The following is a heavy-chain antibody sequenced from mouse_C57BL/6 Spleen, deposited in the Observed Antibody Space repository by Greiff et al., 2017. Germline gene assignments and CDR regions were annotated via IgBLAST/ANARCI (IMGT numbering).Heavy chain of an antibody. D-gene: IGHD1-1*01. CDR3: ARADYGSSPFDY. J-gene: IGHJ2*01. CDR1: GYTFTSYW. V-gene: IGHV1-59*01. CDR2: IDPSDSYT. Sequence: QVQLQQPGAELVRPGTSVKLSCKASGYTFTSYWMHWVKQRPGQGLEWIGVIDPSDSYTNYNQKLKGKATLTVDTSSSTAYMQLSSRTSDDSAVYYCARADYGSSPFDYWGQGTTLTVSS.